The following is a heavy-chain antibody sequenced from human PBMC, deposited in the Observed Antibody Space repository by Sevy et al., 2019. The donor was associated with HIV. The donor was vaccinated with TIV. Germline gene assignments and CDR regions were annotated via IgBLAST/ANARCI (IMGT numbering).Heavy chain of an antibody. CDR2: IKQAMSEK. J-gene: IGHJ4*02. CDR3: ARAQQVTMLVVIGAIYFDF. Sequence: GGSLRLSCAASGFTFSSYWMTWVRQAPGKGLEWVANIKQAMSEKYYADSVKGRFTISRDNARNSLYLQMESLRAEDTAVYYCARAQQVTMLVVIGAIYFDFWGQGNLVTVSS. CDR1: GFTFSSYW. D-gene: IGHD3-22*01. V-gene: IGHV3-7*01.